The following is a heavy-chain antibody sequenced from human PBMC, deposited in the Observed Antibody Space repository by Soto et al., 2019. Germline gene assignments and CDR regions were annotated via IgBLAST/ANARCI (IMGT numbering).Heavy chain of an antibody. V-gene: IGHV3-30*18. CDR1: GFTFSSYG. CDR2: ISYDGSNK. CDR3: AKDYYGSGSLGY. D-gene: IGHD3-10*01. J-gene: IGHJ4*02. Sequence: PGGSLRLSCAASGFTFSSYGMHWVRQAPGKGLEWVAVISYDGSNKYYADSVKGRFTISRDNSKNTLYLQMNSLRAEDTAVYYCAKDYYGSGSLGYWGQGTLVTVSS.